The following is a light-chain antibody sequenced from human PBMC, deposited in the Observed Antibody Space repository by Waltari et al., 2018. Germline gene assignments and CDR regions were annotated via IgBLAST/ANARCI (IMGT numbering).Light chain of an antibody. Sequence: DIHMTQSPSTLSASIGDRVTITCRASENISRWFAWYQQKVGEAPKLLIYQASSLHSGVPSRFSGGGSGREFTLTISSLQPDDFATYHCQQYNSFPWTFGQGTKVEIK. V-gene: IGKV1-5*03. CDR3: QQYNSFPWT. CDR1: ENISRW. J-gene: IGKJ1*01. CDR2: QAS.